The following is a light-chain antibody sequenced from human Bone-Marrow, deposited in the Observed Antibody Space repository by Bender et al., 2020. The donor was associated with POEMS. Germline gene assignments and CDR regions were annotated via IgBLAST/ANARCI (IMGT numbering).Light chain of an antibody. CDR1: VLAKKY. Sequence: SYELTQPSSVSVSPGQTARITCSGDVLAKKYARWFQQKPGQAPLLIIYKDTERPSGIPERFSGSSSGTTVTLTINGAQVEDEADYYCYSAAETSAVFGGGTKLTVL. J-gene: IGLJ2*01. V-gene: IGLV3-27*01. CDR3: YSAAETSAV. CDR2: KDT.